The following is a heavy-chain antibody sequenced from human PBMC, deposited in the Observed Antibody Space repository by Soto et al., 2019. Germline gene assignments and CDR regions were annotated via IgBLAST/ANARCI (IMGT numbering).Heavy chain of an antibody. CDR1: GFTFSAYW. D-gene: IGHD1-1*01. J-gene: IGHJ4*02. CDR3: ARGPRVSSTGTGAH. V-gene: IGHV3-74*01. Sequence: GGSLRLSCAVSGFTFSAYWMHWVRQVPGKGLTWVSRISDDGSTATYADSVKGRFIISRDNAKNTLYLEMNTLRADDSGLYYCARGPRVSSTGTGAHWGRGALVTVSS. CDR2: ISDDGSTA.